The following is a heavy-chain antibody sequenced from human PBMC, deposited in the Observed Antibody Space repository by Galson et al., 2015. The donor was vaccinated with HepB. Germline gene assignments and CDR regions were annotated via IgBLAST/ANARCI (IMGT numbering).Heavy chain of an antibody. Sequence: SVKVSCKASGYSFTGYYIYWVRQAPGHGLEWMGWINPNSGGTNYAQKFQGLVTMTRDTSNSTAYMELTGLRSGDTAVYFCATATLDYYDRGRRRWYYSGLDVWGQGTTVTVSS. CDR2: INPNSGGT. D-gene: IGHD3-22*01. CDR3: ATATLDYYDRGRRRWYYSGLDV. V-gene: IGHV1-2*04. J-gene: IGHJ6*02. CDR1: GYSFTGYY.